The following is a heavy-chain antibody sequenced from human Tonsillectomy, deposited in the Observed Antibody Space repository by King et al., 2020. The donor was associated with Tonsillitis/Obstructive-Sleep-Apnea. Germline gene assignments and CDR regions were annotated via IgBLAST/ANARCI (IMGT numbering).Heavy chain of an antibody. D-gene: IGHD3-3*01. CDR2: IKQDGSEK. V-gene: IGHV3-7*03. J-gene: IGHJ4*02. Sequence: VQLVESGGGLVQPGGSLRLSCEASGFTFSNYWMSWVRQAPGKGLEWVANIKQDGSEKYYVDSVKGRFTISRDNAKNSLYLQMNSLRAEDTAVYYCERLEGAYYDFWSGYYGGFDCWGQGTLVTASS. CDR1: GFTFSNYW. CDR3: ERLEGAYYDFWSGYYGGFDC.